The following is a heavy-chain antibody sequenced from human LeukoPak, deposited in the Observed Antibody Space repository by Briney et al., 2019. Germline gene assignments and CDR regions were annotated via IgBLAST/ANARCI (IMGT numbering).Heavy chain of an antibody. Sequence: SETLSLTCTVSGGSISTSNYYWGWIRQPPGKGLEWIGNIFYSGSTYYSPSRRSRLTISLDTSRNQFSLKLNSVTAADTAVYYCARASCGGGTCYDSRGWFAPWGQGTLVTVSS. CDR1: GGSISTSNYY. CDR3: ARASCGGGTCYDSRGWFAP. J-gene: IGHJ5*02. CDR2: IFYSGST. D-gene: IGHD2-15*01. V-gene: IGHV4-39*07.